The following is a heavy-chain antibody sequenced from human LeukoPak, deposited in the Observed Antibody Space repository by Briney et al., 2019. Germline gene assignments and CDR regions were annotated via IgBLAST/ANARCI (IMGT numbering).Heavy chain of an antibody. CDR3: AREGAFNGLYRRGSYMDV. V-gene: IGHV4-59*12. CDR1: GGSITRYY. Sequence: SETLSLTCTVSGGSITRYYWSWIRQPPGKGLKWIGYIYNIGSTNYNPSLKTRVTISVDTSKNQFSLKLSSVTAADTAVYYCAREGAFNGLYRRGSYMDVWGKGTTVTISS. CDR2: IYNIGST. D-gene: IGHD2-2*02. J-gene: IGHJ6*03.